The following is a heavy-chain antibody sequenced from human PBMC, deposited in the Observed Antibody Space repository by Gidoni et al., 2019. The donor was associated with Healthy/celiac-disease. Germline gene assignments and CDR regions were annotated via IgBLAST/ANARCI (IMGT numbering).Heavy chain of an antibody. V-gene: IGHV4-38-2*02. Sequence: QVQLQESGPGLVKPSETLSLTCTVSGYSISSGYYWGWIRQPPGKGLEWIGSIYHSGSTYYNPSLKSRVPISVDTSKTQFSLKLSSVTAADTAVYYCARAGDYDFWSGYYAWFDPWGQGTLVTVSS. J-gene: IGHJ5*02. CDR3: ARAGDYDFWSGYYAWFDP. D-gene: IGHD3-3*01. CDR1: GYSISSGYY. CDR2: IYHSGST.